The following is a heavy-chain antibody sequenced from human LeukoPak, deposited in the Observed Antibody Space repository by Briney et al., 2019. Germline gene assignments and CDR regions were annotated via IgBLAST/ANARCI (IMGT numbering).Heavy chain of an antibody. D-gene: IGHD2-21*02. CDR1: GGSLSGYY. V-gene: IGHV4-34*01. CDR3: ASGPTSFLAYCGGDCYSPWFDP. Sequence: PSETLSLTCAVYGGSLSGYYWSWIRPPPGEGLEWIGEINHRGSTNYNPSLKRRVTIPVDTSKNQFSLKLSSVTAADTAVYYCASGPTSFLAYCGGDCYSPWFDPWGQGTLVTVAS. CDR2: INHRGST. J-gene: IGHJ5*02.